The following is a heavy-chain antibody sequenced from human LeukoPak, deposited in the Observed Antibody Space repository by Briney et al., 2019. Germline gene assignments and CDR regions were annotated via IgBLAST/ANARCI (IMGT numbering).Heavy chain of an antibody. Sequence: GGSLRLSCAASGFTVSSNYMSWVRQAPEKGLEWVSVIYSGGSTYYADSVKGRFTISRDNSKNTLYLQMNSLGAEDTAVYYCARDRLRSYYYGMDVWGQGTTVTVSS. D-gene: IGHD3-3*01. CDR1: GFTVSSNY. CDR2: IYSGGST. CDR3: ARDRLRSYYYGMDV. J-gene: IGHJ6*02. V-gene: IGHV3-53*01.